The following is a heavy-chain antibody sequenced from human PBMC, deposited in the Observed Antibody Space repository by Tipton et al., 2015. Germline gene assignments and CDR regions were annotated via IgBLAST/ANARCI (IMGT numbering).Heavy chain of an antibody. CDR1: GASISSSTYY. V-gene: IGHV4-39*07. CDR3: ARDIHWGSWRYRGNWFDP. Sequence: TLSLTCTVSGASISSSTYYWDWIRQPPGKGLEWIGYISYTGITDYNPSLQSRVTISVDTSKNQFSLKLSSLTAADTAVYYCARDIHWGSWRYRGNWFDPWGQGTLVTVSS. J-gene: IGHJ5*02. CDR2: ISYTGIT. D-gene: IGHD3-16*02.